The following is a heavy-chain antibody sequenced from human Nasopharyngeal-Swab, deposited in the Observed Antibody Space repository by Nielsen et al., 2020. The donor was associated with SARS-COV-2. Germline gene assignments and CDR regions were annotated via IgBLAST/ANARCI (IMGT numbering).Heavy chain of an antibody. D-gene: IGHD3-22*01. J-gene: IGHJ6*02. CDR3: ARDHYYYDSSNYYYGMDV. V-gene: IGHV3-33*01. Sequence: GESLKISCVASGFTLSSYGMHWVRQAPGKGLEWVAVIWHDGNNKYYADSVKGRFTISRDNSKNTLYLQMNSPRAEDTAVYYCARDHYYYDSSNYYYGMDVWGQGTTVTVSS. CDR1: GFTLSSYG. CDR2: IWHDGNNK.